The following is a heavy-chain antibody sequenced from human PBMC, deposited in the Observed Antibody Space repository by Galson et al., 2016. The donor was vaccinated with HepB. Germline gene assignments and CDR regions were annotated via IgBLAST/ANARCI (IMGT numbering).Heavy chain of an antibody. CDR1: GFTFSHAW. D-gene: IGHD2-15*01. Sequence: SLRLSCAASGFTFSHAWMSWVRQAPGKGLEWVGYIKNRAEGGTTDYAAPVKGRFYISRDDSEDTLYLQLNSLKTEDTAMYYCTTDLPAIGGQGFDFWGQGILVTVSS. V-gene: IGHV3-15*01. CDR3: TTDLPAIGGQGFDF. J-gene: IGHJ4*02. CDR2: IKNRAEGGTT.